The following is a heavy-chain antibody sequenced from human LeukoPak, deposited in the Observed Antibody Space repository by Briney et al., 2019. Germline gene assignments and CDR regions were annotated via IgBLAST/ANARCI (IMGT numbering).Heavy chain of an antibody. J-gene: IGHJ4*02. D-gene: IGHD1-26*01. V-gene: IGHV3-11*01. CDR1: GFTFSDYY. CDR2: ISSSGSTI. CDR3: ARDDIVGATTRY. Sequence: GGSLRLSCAASGFTFSDYYMSWIRQAPGKGLEWVSYISSSGSTIYYADSVKGRFTISRDNAKNSLYLQMNSLRAEDTAVYHCARDDIVGATTRYWGQGTLVTVSS.